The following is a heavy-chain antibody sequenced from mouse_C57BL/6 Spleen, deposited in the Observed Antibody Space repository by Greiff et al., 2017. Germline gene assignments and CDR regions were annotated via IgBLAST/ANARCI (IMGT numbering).Heavy chain of an antibody. CDR2: ICSGGSYT. CDR3: ARRGSWFAY. CDR1: GFTFSSYG. D-gene: IGHD3-1*01. Sequence: DVTLVESGGDLVKPGGSLKLSCAASGFTFSSYGMSWVRQTPDKRLEWVATICSGGSYTYYPDSVKGRFTISREKAKNTLYLQMSSLKSEDTAMYYCARRGSWFAYWGQGTLVTVSA. V-gene: IGHV5-6*02. J-gene: IGHJ3*01.